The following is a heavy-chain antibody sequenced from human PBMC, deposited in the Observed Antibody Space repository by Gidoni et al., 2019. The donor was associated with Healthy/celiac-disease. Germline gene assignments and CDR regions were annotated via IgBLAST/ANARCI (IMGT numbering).Heavy chain of an antibody. Sequence: QVQLVQSGAAVKKPGPSVKLSCKASGGTFSSYAISWVRQAPGQGLEWMGGIIHIFGTANYAQKFQGRVTITADESTSTAYMELSSLRSEDTAVYYCARVPPGIAAADYYFDYWGQGTLVTVSS. V-gene: IGHV1-69*01. CDR1: GGTFSSYA. D-gene: IGHD6-13*01. J-gene: IGHJ4*02. CDR2: IIHIFGTA. CDR3: ARVPPGIAAADYYFDY.